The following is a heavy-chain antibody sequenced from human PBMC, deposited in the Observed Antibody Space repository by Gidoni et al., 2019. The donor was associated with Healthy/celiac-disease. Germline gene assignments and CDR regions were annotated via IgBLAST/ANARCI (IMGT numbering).Heavy chain of an antibody. J-gene: IGHJ4*02. Sequence: EVQLLESGGGLVQPGGSLRLSCAASGFTFSSYAMSWVRQAPGQGLEWVSAICGSGGSTYYADSVKGRFTISRDNSKNTLYLQMNSLRAEDTAVYYCAKGKGTTMIVANRGVCFDYWGQGTLVTVSS. CDR1: GFTFSSYA. CDR2: ICGSGGST. D-gene: IGHD3-22*01. V-gene: IGHV3-23*01. CDR3: AKGKGTTMIVANRGVCFDY.